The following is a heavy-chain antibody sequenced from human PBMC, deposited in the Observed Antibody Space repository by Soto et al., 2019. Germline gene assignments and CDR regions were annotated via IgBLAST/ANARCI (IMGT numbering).Heavy chain of an antibody. CDR3: AKASYASGSYSIYYCYGMDV. D-gene: IGHD3-10*01. V-gene: IGHV3-23*01. J-gene: IGHJ6*02. Sequence: RRLSCAASGLTFSSYAMSWVRQAPGKGLEWVSAISGSGGSTYYADSVKGRFTISRNNSKNTLYLQMNSLRAEDTAVYYCAKASYASGSYSIYYCYGMDVWGQGTTVTVSS. CDR1: GLTFSSYA. CDR2: ISGSGGST.